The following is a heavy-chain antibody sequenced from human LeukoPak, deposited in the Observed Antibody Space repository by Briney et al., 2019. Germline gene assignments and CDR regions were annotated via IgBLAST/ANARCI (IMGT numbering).Heavy chain of an antibody. CDR1: GFAFSSYA. J-gene: IGHJ4*02. CDR2: ISGGGGNS. D-gene: IGHD6-19*01. CDR3: AKDSRPGIAVAGTGY. Sequence: GGSLRLSCAASGFAFSSYAMSWVRQAPGKGLEWVSSISGGGGNSYYADSVKGRFTISRDNSKNTLYLQMNSLRAEDTAVYYCAKDSRPGIAVAGTGYWGQGTLVTVSS. V-gene: IGHV3-23*01.